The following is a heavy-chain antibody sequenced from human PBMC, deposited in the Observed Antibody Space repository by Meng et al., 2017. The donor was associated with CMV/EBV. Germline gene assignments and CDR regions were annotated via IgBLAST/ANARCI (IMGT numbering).Heavy chain of an antibody. V-gene: IGHV4-4*07. CDR3: ATSSTMIVAGDYYFDY. CDR1: GVSISSYY. J-gene: IGHJ4*02. Sequence: LPGSGQVLWRPSETLSLTCTVPGVSISSYYWSWIRQPAGKGLEWIGRIYTSGSTNYNPSLKSRVTMSVDTSKNQFSLKLSSVTAADTAVYYCATSSTMIVAGDYYFDYWGQGTLVTVSS. D-gene: IGHD3-22*01. CDR2: IYTSGST.